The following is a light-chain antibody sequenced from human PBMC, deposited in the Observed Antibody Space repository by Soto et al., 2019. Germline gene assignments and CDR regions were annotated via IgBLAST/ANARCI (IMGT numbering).Light chain of an antibody. V-gene: IGLV6-57*04. CDR2: EDT. CDR1: SGNIANNF. Sequence: NFMLTQPHSVSESPGRTVTISCTRNSGNIANNFVQWYQLRPGSAPSTVIFEDTRRPSGVPGRFSGSIDSSSNSASLTISGLRAEDEADYYCQSYDINDHEVFGGRTKLTVL. CDR3: QSYDINDHEV. J-gene: IGLJ3*02.